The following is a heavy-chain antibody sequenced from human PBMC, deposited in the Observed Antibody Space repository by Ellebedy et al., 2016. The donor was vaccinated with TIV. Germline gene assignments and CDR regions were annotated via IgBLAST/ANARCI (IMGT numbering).Heavy chain of an antibody. CDR3: ARLHCSGGSCYNDY. J-gene: IGHJ4*02. Sequence: GGSLRLSXAASGFTFSSYSMNWVRQAPGKGLEWVSSISSSSSYMYYADSVKGRFSISRDNAKNSLYLHMNSLRAEDTAVYYCARLHCSGGSCYNDYWGQGTLVSVSS. D-gene: IGHD2-15*01. CDR1: GFTFSSYS. CDR2: ISSSSSYM. V-gene: IGHV3-21*01.